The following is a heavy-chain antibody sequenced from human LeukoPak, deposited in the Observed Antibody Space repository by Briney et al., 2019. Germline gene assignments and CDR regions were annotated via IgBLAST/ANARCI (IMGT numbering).Heavy chain of an antibody. V-gene: IGHV3-30*03. J-gene: IGHJ4*02. CDR3: ASDLLRFLEWSLDY. CDR2: ISYDGSNK. Sequence: PGGSLRLSCAASGFTFSNYGMHWVRQAPGKGLEWVAIISYDGSNKYYADSVKGRFSISRDNAKNTLYLQMNSLRAEDTAVYYCASDLLRFLEWSLDYWGQGTLVTVSS. D-gene: IGHD3-3*01. CDR1: GFTFSNYG.